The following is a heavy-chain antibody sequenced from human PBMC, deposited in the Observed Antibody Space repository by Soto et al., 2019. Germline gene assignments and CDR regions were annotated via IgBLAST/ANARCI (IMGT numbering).Heavy chain of an antibody. CDR3: AHSQTYYDFWSGYYSPYYYYYGMDV. D-gene: IGHD3-3*01. Sequence: ESGPTLVNPTQTLTLTCTFSGFSLSTSGVGVGWIRQPPGKALEWLALIYWNDDKRYSPSLKSRLTITKDTSKNQVVLTMTNMDPVDTATYYCAHSQTYYDFWSGYYSPYYYYYGMDVWGQGTTVTVSS. V-gene: IGHV2-5*01. J-gene: IGHJ6*02. CDR1: GFSLSTSGVG. CDR2: IYWNDDK.